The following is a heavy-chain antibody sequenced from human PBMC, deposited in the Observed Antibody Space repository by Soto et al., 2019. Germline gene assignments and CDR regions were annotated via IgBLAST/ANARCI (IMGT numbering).Heavy chain of an antibody. CDR3: AREGPQTVTYYYDSS. J-gene: IGHJ4*02. Sequence: GASVKVSCKASGGTFSSYAISWVRQAPGQGLEWMGGIIPIFGTANYAQKFQGRVPITADKSTSTAYMELSSLRSEDTAVYYCAREGPQTVTYYYDSSWGQGTLVTVSS. CDR2: IIPIFGTA. V-gene: IGHV1-69*06. D-gene: IGHD3-22*01. CDR1: GGTFSSYA.